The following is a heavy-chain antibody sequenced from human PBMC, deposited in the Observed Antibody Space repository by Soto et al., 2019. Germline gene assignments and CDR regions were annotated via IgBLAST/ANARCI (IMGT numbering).Heavy chain of an antibody. CDR3: ARSPYSLEADGQHYYYGMDL. Sequence: ASVKVSCKPSGFSISGFYLHWVRQAPGQGIGWMGWIKPNTDDTGYAQKFQGRVTLTWDTSSSAGYLDLSRLRSDDTAVYYCARSPYSLEADGQHYYYGMDLWGLGTTVTVS. CDR2: IKPNTDDT. D-gene: IGHD2-15*01. J-gene: IGHJ6*02. V-gene: IGHV1-2*02. CDR1: GFSISGFY.